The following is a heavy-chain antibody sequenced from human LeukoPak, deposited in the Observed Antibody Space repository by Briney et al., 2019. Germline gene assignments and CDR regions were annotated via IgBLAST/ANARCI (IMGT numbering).Heavy chain of an antibody. CDR2: ISSTASSI. Sequence: GGSLRLSCAASGFTFSSYSMSWVRQAPGEGLEWVSYISSTASSIYYADSVKGRFTISRDNAKNSLYLQMNGLRAEDTAVYYCARDVTYHGGDWFDPWGQGTLVTVSS. V-gene: IGHV3-48*04. CDR3: ARDVTYHGGDWFDP. CDR1: GFTFSSYS. D-gene: IGHD4-23*01. J-gene: IGHJ5*02.